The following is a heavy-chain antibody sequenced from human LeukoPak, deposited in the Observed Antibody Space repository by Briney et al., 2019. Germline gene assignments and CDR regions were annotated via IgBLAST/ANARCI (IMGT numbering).Heavy chain of an antibody. D-gene: IGHD3-10*02. CDR3: ARDLRPMVGSYYYGMDV. CDR2: ISAYNGNT. CDR1: GYTFTGYY. Sequence: GASVKVSCKASGYTFTGYYMHWVRQAPGQGLEWMGWISAYNGNTNYAQKLQGRVTMTTDTSTSTAYMELRSLRSDDTAVYYCARDLRPMVGSYYYGMDVWGQGTTVTVSS. J-gene: IGHJ6*02. V-gene: IGHV1-18*04.